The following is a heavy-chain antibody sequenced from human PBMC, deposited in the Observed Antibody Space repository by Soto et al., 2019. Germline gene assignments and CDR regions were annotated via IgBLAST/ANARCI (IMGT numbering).Heavy chain of an antibody. CDR1: GYTFTGYY. CDR3: ARGTPGGYCSGGSRPRPYYMDV. D-gene: IGHD2-15*01. J-gene: IGHJ6*03. Sequence: ASVKVSCKASGYTFTGYYMHWVRQAPGQGLEWMGWINPNSGGTNYAQKFQGWVTMTRDTSISTAYMELSRLRSDDTAVYYCARGTPGGYCSGGSRPRPYYMDVWGKATIVTVSS. V-gene: IGHV1-2*04. CDR2: INPNSGGT.